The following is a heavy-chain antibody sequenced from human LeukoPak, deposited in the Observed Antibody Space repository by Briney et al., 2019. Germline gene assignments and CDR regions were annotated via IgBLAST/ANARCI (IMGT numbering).Heavy chain of an antibody. CDR1: GYTFSNYA. V-gene: IGHV3-23*01. D-gene: IGHD2/OR15-2a*01. CDR2: IGTSADAT. Sequence: GGSLRLSCEASGYTFSNYAMNWVRQAPGRGLEWVSLIGTSADATHCADSVKGRFIVSRDNSRNTLFLQMNSLRAEDTAVYYCAVDLDSTNRWDWLDPWGQGTLVTVPS. CDR3: AVDLDSTNRWDWLDP. J-gene: IGHJ5*02.